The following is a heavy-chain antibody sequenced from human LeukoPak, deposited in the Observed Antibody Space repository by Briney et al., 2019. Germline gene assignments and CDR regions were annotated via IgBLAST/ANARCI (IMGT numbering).Heavy chain of an antibody. Sequence: SETLSLTCTVSGGSISSYYWSWIRQPPGKGLEWIGFIYSGGDTSYSPSLRSRLTIAVDTSKSQFSLKLYSVTAADTAVYYCARAGGSGWYGKLDPWGQGTLVTVSS. CDR1: GGSISSYY. CDR3: ARAGGSGWYGKLDP. CDR2: IYSGGDT. V-gene: IGHV4-4*09. J-gene: IGHJ5*02. D-gene: IGHD6-19*01.